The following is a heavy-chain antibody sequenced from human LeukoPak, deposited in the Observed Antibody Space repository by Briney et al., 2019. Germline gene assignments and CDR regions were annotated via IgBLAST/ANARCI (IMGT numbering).Heavy chain of an antibody. Sequence: GGSLRLSCAASGFTFSNYWMSWVRQAPGKGLEWVANIKQDGSEKYYVDSVKGRFTISRDNAKNSLYLQMNRLRAEDTAVYYCARDRDSSSSFDYWGQGTLVTVSS. V-gene: IGHV3-7*05. D-gene: IGHD6-6*01. CDR1: GFTFSNYW. CDR3: ARDRDSSSSFDY. CDR2: IKQDGSEK. J-gene: IGHJ4*02.